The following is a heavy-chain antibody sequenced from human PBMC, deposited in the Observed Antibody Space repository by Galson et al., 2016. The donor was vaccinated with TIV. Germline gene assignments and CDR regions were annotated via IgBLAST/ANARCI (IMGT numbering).Heavy chain of an antibody. D-gene: IGHD6-19*01. V-gene: IGHV3-53*01. CDR2: ISNEGQT. CDR1: GFSVSNNH. J-gene: IGHJ4*02. CDR3: ARSTSGWYGGRQ. Sequence: SLRLSCAASGFSVSNNHMSWVRQAPGKGLEWVSFISNEGQTQYRDSVKGRFTISRDNSKNTLYLQMNSLRVEDKTVYFYARSTSGWYGGRQWGQGTLVTVSS.